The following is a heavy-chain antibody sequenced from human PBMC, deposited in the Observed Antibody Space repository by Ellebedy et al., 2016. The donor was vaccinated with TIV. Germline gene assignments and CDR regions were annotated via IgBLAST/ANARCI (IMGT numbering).Heavy chain of an antibody. CDR3: AKDPYPYGDYPYFDD. CDR2: ISGSGSRGRST. V-gene: IGHV3-23*01. J-gene: IGHJ4*02. D-gene: IGHD4-17*01. Sequence: PGGSLRLSCATSGFPFSTYAMNWVRQAPGKGLEWVSSISGSGSRGRSTYNAESVKGRFTISRDDSKNTLYLQMNSLRAEDTAIYYCAKDPYPYGDYPYFDDWGQGTLVTVSS. CDR1: GFPFSTYA.